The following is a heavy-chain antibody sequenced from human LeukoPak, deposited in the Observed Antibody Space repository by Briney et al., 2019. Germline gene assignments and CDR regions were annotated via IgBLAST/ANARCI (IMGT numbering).Heavy chain of an antibody. CDR3: ARGHWYDSSGYYGY. J-gene: IGHJ4*02. Sequence: SETLSLTCTVSGYSISSGYYWGWIRQPPGKGLEWIGSIYHSGSTYYNPSLKSRVTISVDTSKNQFSLKLSSVTAADTAVYYCARGHWYDSSGYYGYWGQGTLVTVSS. D-gene: IGHD3-22*01. CDR1: GYSISSGYY. V-gene: IGHV4-38-2*02. CDR2: IYHSGST.